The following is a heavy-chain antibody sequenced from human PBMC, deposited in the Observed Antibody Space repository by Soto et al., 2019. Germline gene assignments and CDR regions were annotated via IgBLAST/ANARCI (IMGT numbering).Heavy chain of an antibody. D-gene: IGHD6-19*01. J-gene: IGHJ5*02. CDR3: ARANNAGGWQRREWFDP. V-gene: IGHV4-34*01. Sequence: SETLCITCAFYVGYFSGYYWSWIRQPPGKGLDWIGEINHSGSTNYNPSLKSRVTISVDTSKNQFSLKLSSVTAADTAVYYCARANNAGGWQRREWFDPWGHGTMVTVSS. CDR1: VGYFSGYY. CDR2: INHSGST.